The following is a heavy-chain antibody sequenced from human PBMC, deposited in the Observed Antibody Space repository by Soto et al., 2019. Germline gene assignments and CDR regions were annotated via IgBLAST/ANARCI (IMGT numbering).Heavy chain of an antibody. CDR3: AKSGFNWNYEWFDP. Sequence: GGSLRLSCAVSGFDFHGYAMSWVRQPPGKGLEWVSSISGRGESTHYVDSVQGRFTVSRDNAKSTLYLQMTSLRAADTATYYCAKSGFNWNYEWFDPWGQGVQVTVSS. CDR2: ISGRGEST. D-gene: IGHD1-7*01. J-gene: IGHJ5*02. CDR1: GFDFHGYA. V-gene: IGHV3-23*01.